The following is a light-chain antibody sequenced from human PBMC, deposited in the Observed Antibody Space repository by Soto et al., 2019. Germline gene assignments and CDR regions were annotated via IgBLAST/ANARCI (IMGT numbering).Light chain of an antibody. J-gene: IGLJ1*01. CDR1: SSDVGAHNF. Sequence: QSFLTQPASVSGSPGQAITIACSGSSSDVGAHNFVSWYQHHPGKAPELMIYEVSNRPSGVSNRFSGSKSGNTASLTISGLQAEDEADYYCNSYTSSNTYVFGSGTKVTVL. CDR2: EVS. CDR3: NSYTSSNTYV. V-gene: IGLV2-14*01.